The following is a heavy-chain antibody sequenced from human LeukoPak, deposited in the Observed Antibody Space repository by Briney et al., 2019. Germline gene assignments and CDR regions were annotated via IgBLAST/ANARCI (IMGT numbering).Heavy chain of an antibody. CDR1: GFPFSSYW. J-gene: IGHJ4*02. CDR2: IKQDGSEK. Sequence: PGGSLRLSCAASGFPFSSYWMSWLRQAPGKGLEWVANIKQDGSEKYYVDSVKGRFTISRDNAKNSLYLQMNSLRAEDTAVYYCASDYGDSDYWGQGTLVTVSS. D-gene: IGHD4-17*01. CDR3: ASDYGDSDY. V-gene: IGHV3-7*01.